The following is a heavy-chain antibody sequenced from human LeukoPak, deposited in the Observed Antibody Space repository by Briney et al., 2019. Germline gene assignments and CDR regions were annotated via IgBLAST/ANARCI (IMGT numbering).Heavy chain of an antibody. Sequence: NPGGSLRLSCAASGFTFSDYYMSWIRQAPGKGLEWVAYISSSGSTIDHADSVKGRFTISRDNAKNSLYLQMNSLRVEDTAVYYCARDPFSGRYGAFFLWGQGTMVTVSS. D-gene: IGHD1-26*01. J-gene: IGHJ3*01. CDR1: GFTFSDYY. CDR3: ARDPFSGRYGAFFL. CDR2: ISSSGSTI. V-gene: IGHV3-11*04.